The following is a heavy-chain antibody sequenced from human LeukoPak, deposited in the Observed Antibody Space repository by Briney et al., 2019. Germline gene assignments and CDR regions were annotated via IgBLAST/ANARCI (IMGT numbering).Heavy chain of an antibody. V-gene: IGHV3-48*01. J-gene: IGHJ4*02. D-gene: IGHD2-15*01. CDR1: GFTFSNYG. CDR3: ARDNREVVAPNDY. Sequence: PGGSLRLSCAASGFTFSNYGMNWVRQAPGKGLEWVSYISSSSSTIYYADSVKGRFTISRDNAKNSLYLQMNSLRAEDTAVYYCARDNREVVAPNDYWGQGTLVTVSS. CDR2: ISSSSSTI.